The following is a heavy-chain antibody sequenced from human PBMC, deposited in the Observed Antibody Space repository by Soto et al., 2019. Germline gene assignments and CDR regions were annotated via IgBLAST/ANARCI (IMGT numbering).Heavy chain of an antibody. Sequence: QVQLVQSGSEVKKPGASVKVSCKASGYPFSDNQIHWLRRAPGQGLEWMGRINPKSDDTNYAQKFQGRVTMTRHTSIDTAYLELTGLTSDDTATYYCARKHSLDYIRWGLDPWGQGTLVTVSS. D-gene: IGHD4-4*01. CDR3: ARKHSLDYIRWGLDP. J-gene: IGHJ5*02. CDR1: GYPFSDNQ. CDR2: INPKSDDT. V-gene: IGHV1-2*02.